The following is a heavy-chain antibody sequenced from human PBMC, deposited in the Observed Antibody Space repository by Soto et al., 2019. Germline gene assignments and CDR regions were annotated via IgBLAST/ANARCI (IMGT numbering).Heavy chain of an antibody. CDR3: ARDDDLCDGGRCYGVPLDV. CDR2: IQSGGPT. J-gene: IGHJ6*04. D-gene: IGHD2-15*01. Sequence: EVQLVESGGGLVQPGGSLRLSCAASGFTVSSKYMSWVRQAPGKGLEWVSLIQSGGPTYYADSVKGRFTISRDTSENTVLLQMDSLGGGDTAVYYCARDDDLCDGGRCYGVPLDVWGKGPTVTFSS. CDR1: GFTVSSKY. V-gene: IGHV3-66*01.